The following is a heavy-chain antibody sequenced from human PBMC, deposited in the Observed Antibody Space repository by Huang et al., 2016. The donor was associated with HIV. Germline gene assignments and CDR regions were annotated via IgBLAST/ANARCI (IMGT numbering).Heavy chain of an antibody. CDR1: GYDFRAQG. V-gene: IGHV1-18*01. CDR2: ISTHNGDT. CDR3: ARDSAITVTAYSDY. J-gene: IGHJ4*02. D-gene: IGHD4-17*01. Sequence: VQLVQSGPDVWKPGASLKIYCRASGYDFRAQGRTWVRQAPGHGLDGLGGISTHNGDTIYAQNVQSRMSLTANVSTNTGYLELGGLRYDDTALYYCARDSAITVTAYSDYWGPGTLVTVSS.